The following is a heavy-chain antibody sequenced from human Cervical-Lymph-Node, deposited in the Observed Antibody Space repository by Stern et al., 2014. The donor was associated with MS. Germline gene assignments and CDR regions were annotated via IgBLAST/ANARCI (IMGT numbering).Heavy chain of an antibody. J-gene: IGHJ6*02. Sequence: QLQLQESGPGLVKPSQTLSLTCTLSGVSIRSSSYSWSWIRQPAGKGLEWIGRIYITGTTNYNPSLQSRVTISLDPSKNQFFLRVNSVTAADTAMYYCARDPFDGDYYPYKYYGMDVWGQGTTVTVSS. CDR3: ARDPFDGDYYPYKYYGMDV. D-gene: IGHD1-26*01. CDR1: GVSIRSSSYS. CDR2: IYITGTT. V-gene: IGHV4-61*02.